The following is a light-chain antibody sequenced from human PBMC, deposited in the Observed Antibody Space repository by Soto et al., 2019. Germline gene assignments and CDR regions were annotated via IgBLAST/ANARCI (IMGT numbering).Light chain of an antibody. Sequence: QSMLTQPRSVSGSPGQSVTISCTGTSSDVGGYNYVSWYQQHPGKAPKLMIYDVSKRPSGVPDRFSGSKSGNTASLTISGLQAEDEADYYCCSYAGSYTRVFGGGTKLTVL. CDR1: SSDVGGYNY. J-gene: IGLJ2*01. V-gene: IGLV2-11*01. CDR2: DVS. CDR3: CSYAGSYTRV.